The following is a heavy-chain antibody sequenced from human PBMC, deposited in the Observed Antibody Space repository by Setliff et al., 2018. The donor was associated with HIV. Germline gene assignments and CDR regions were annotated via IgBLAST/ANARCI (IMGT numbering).Heavy chain of an antibody. CDR1: GGSASNSRYY. CDR3: ASRVYYYDSNNFLREEGFDP. J-gene: IGHJ5*02. V-gene: IGHV4-39*01. Sequence: SETLSPTCTVSGGSASNSRYYWAWIRQPPGKGLEYIGSIHYNERTYYNPSLKSRVAISIDTSKNQFSLNLTSGTAADTAVYYCASRVYYYDSNNFLREEGFDPWGQGTLVTVSS. CDR2: IHYNERT. D-gene: IGHD3-22*01.